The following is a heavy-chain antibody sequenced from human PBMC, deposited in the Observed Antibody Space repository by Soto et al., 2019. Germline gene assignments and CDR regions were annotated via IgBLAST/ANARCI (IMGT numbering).Heavy chain of an antibody. V-gene: IGHV3-48*02. Sequence: GGSLRLSCAASGFTFSSYSMNWVRQAPGKGLEWVSYISSSSSTIYYADSVKGRFTISRDNAKNSLYLQMNSLRDEDTAVYYCASLVRGVIYYYYGMDVWGQGTTVTVSS. CDR1: GFTFSSYS. CDR2: ISSSSSTI. D-gene: IGHD3-10*02. CDR3: ASLVRGVIYYYYGMDV. J-gene: IGHJ6*02.